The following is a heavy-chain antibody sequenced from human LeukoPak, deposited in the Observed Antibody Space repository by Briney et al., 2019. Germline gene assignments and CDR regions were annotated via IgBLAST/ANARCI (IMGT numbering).Heavy chain of an antibody. CDR1: GFTFSSYE. CDR2: ISSSGSTI. J-gene: IGHJ3*02. CDR3: ARASRGWDAAADDAFDI. D-gene: IGHD1-26*01. V-gene: IGHV3-48*03. Sequence: GGSLRLSCAASGFTFSSYEMNWVRQAPGKGLEWVSYISSSGSTIYYADSVKGRFTISRDNAKNSLYLQMNSLRAEDTAVYYCARASRGWDAAADDAFDIWGQGTMVTVSS.